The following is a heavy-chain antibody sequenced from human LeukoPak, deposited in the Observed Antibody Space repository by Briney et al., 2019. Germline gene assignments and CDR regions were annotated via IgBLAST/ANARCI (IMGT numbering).Heavy chain of an antibody. J-gene: IGHJ4*02. V-gene: IGHV3-30*18. Sequence: GGSLSLSCAAAGFTFSSYGMHLVRQAPGKGLELVAVISYDGSNNYYADSVKVRFTISRDNSKNTLYLHMNSLAAEDTSEYYCAKGITMIVVVSTDYWGQGTLVTVSS. CDR3: AKGITMIVVVSTDY. CDR1: GFTFSSYG. CDR2: ISYDGSNN. D-gene: IGHD3-22*01.